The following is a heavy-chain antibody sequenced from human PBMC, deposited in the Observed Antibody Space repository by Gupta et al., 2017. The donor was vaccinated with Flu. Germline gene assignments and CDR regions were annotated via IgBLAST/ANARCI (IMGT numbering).Heavy chain of an antibody. D-gene: IGHD3-9*01. Sequence: QLVQSGAEVKKPGESLRISCQSSGYRFSSFWIGWVRQRPGKGLEWMGIIYPADSETKYSPSFQGQVTFSVDKSINAAYLHWSSLQASDTAIYYCARHRLDFEYFFQGSDVWGQGTTVTVSS. CDR3: ARHRLDFEYFFQGSDV. V-gene: IGHV5-51*01. CDR2: IYPADSET. J-gene: IGHJ6*02. CDR1: GYRFSSFW.